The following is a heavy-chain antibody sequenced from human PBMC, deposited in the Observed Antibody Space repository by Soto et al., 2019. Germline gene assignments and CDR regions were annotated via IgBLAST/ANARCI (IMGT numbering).Heavy chain of an antibody. CDR1: GGSISSGGYY. V-gene: IGHV4-31*03. CDR2: IYYSGST. Sequence: QVQLQESGPGLVKPSQTLSLTCTVSGGSISSGGYYWSWIRQHPGKGLEWIGYIYYSGSTYYNPSLKSRVTISVDTSKNQFSLKLSSVTAAATAVYYCARGPDRLRIHLRLDWGQGTLVTVSS. D-gene: IGHD4-17*01. CDR3: ARGPDRLRIHLRLD. J-gene: IGHJ1*01.